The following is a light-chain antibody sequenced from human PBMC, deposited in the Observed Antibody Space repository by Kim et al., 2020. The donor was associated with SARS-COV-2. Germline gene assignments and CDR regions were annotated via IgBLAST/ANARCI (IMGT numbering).Light chain of an antibody. J-gene: IGKJ5*01. V-gene: IGKV1-33*01. CDR1: QDIRNY. CDR2: DAS. Sequence: DIQMTQSSSSLSASVGDRVTITCQASQDIRNYLNWYQQKPGEAPKVLIHDASSLETGVSSRFSGRGSGTDFTLAISSLQPEDIATYYCQQYDSLPMTFGQGTRLEIK. CDR3: QQYDSLPMT.